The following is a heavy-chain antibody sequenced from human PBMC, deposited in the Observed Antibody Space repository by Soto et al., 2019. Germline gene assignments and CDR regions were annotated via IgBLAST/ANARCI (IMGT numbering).Heavy chain of an antibody. CDR2: MNPNSGNT. CDR3: ARAIGYCISTSCYGWYYYYGMDV. J-gene: IGHJ6*02. Sequence: QVQLVQSGAEVKKPGASVKVSCKASGCTFTSYDINWVRQATGQGLEWMGWMNPNSGNTGYAQKFQGRVTMTRNTSISTAYMELSSLRSEDTAVYYCARAIGYCISTSCYGWYYYYGMDVWGQGTTVTVSS. CDR1: GCTFTSYD. V-gene: IGHV1-8*01. D-gene: IGHD2-2*01.